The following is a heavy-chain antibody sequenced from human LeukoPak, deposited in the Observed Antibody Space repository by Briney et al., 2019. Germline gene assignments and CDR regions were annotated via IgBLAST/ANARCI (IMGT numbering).Heavy chain of an antibody. D-gene: IGHD2-2*01. CDR3: ARRVGTAGSRYFDL. V-gene: IGHV4-61*08. J-gene: IGHJ2*01. CDR1: GGSISSGDYY. CDR2: IYYSGTT. Sequence: SETLSLTCTVSGGSISSGDYYWSWIRQPPGKGLEWIGYIYYSGTTNYNPSLKSRVTVSVDTSKNQFSLKLTSVTAADTAVYYCARRVGTAGSRYFDLWGRGTLVTVSS.